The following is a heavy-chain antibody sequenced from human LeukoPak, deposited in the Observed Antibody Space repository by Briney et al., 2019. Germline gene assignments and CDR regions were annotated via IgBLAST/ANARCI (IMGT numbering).Heavy chain of an antibody. D-gene: IGHD2-2*01. CDR2: MNPHSGKT. V-gene: IGHV1-8*01. CDR3: ARVLKGGYCSSTSCYEAYYYYYYMDV. J-gene: IGHJ6*03. Sequence: ASVKVSCKASGYPFNNYDINWVRQATGQGLEWMGWMNPHSGKTGYAQNFQGRVTMTRDTSISTAYMELSSLRSEDTAVYYCARVLKGGYCSSTSCYEAYYYYYYMDVWGKGTTVTVSS. CDR1: GYPFNNYD.